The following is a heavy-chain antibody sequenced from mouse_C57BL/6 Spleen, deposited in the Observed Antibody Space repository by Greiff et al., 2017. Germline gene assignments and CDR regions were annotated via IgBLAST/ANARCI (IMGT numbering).Heavy chain of an antibody. CDR3: ARSRCNYYGSSYVGWYFDV. CDR1: GFSLTSYA. Sequence: VKLVESGPGLVAPSQSLSITCTVSGFSLTSYAISWVRQPPGKGLEWLGVIWTGGGTNYNSALKSRLSISKDNSKSQVFLKMNSLQTDDTARYYCARSRCNYYGSSYVGWYFDVWGTGTTVTVSS. V-gene: IGHV2-9-1*01. D-gene: IGHD1-1*01. CDR2: IWTGGGT. J-gene: IGHJ1*03.